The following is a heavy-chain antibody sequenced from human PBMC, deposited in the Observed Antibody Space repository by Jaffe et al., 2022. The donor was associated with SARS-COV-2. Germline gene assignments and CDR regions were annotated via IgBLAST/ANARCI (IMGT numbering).Heavy chain of an antibody. V-gene: IGHV3-48*03. Sequence: EVQLVESGGGLVQPGGSLRLSCAASGFTFSSYEMNWVRQAPGKGLEWVSYISSSGSTIYYADSVKGRFTISRDNAKNSLYLQMNSLRAEDTAVYYCARRVVYSYGYVFDYWGQGTLVTVSS. J-gene: IGHJ4*02. CDR3: ARRVVYSYGYVFDY. CDR2: ISSSGSTI. CDR1: GFTFSSYE. D-gene: IGHD5-18*01.